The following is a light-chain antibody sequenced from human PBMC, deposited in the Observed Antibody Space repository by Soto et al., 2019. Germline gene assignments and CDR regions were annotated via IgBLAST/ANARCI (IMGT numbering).Light chain of an antibody. V-gene: IGLV2-11*01. CDR2: DVT. CDR3: CSYVGSYTSYV. Sequence: QSVLTQPRSVSGSPGQSVTISCTGTSSDVGTYNFVSWYQQHPGKAPKFMIYDVTKRPSGVSDRFSGSKSGNTASLTISGLQAEDEADYYCCSYVGSYTSYVFGTGTKLTVL. J-gene: IGLJ1*01. CDR1: SSDVGTYNF.